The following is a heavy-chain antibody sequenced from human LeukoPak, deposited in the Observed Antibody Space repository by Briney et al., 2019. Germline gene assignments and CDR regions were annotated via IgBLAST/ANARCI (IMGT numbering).Heavy chain of an antibody. CDR3: ARGYSSGWYYFDY. CDR1: GGCISSYY. Sequence: SETLSLTCTVSGGCISSYYWSWIRQPPGKGLEWIGYIYYSGSTNYNPSLKSRVTISVDTSKNQFSLKLSSVTAADTAVYYCARGYSSGWYYFDYWGQGTLVTVSS. J-gene: IGHJ4*02. V-gene: IGHV4-59*01. CDR2: IYYSGST. D-gene: IGHD6-19*01.